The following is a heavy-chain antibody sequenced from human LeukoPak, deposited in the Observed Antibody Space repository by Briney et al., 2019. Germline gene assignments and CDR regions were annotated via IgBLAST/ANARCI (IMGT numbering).Heavy chain of an antibody. CDR3: ASAKQWLDI. D-gene: IGHD6-19*01. CDR1: GFTFSSYA. Sequence: GGSLRLSCAASGFTFSSYAMHWVRQAPGKGLEWVAVISYDGSNKYYADSVKGRFTISRDNSKNTLYLQMNSLRAEDTAVYYCASAKQWLDIWGQGTLVTVS. J-gene: IGHJ4*02. V-gene: IGHV3-30-3*01. CDR2: ISYDGSNK.